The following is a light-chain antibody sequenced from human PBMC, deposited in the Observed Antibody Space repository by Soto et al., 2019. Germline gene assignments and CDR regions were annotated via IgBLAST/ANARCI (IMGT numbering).Light chain of an antibody. CDR2: SSN. CDR3: AAWDDSLNRYV. J-gene: IGLJ1*01. CDR1: SFNIGSNT. Sequence: QSVLTQPPSASGTPGQRVTISCSGSSFNIGSNTVNWYQQLPGTAPKLLIYSSNQRPSGVPDRFSGSKSGTSASLAISGLQSDDEADYYCAAWDDSLNRYVFGTGTQLTVL. V-gene: IGLV1-44*01.